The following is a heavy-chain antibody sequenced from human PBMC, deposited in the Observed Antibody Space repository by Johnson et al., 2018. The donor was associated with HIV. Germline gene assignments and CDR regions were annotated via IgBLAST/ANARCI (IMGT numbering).Heavy chain of an antibody. J-gene: IGHJ3*02. V-gene: IGHV3-30-3*01. D-gene: IGHD1-7*01. Sequence: QVQLVESGGGVVQPGRSLRLSCAASGFTFSSYAMHWVRQAPGKGLEWVAVISYDGSNKYYADSVKGRFTISRDNSKNSLYLQMNSLRAEDTAVYYCASWNYFDAFDIWGQGTMVTVSS. CDR3: ASWNYFDAFDI. CDR2: ISYDGSNK. CDR1: GFTFSSYA.